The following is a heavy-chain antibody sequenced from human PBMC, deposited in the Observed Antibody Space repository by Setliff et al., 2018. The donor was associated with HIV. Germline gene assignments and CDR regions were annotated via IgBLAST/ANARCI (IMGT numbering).Heavy chain of an antibody. Sequence: PGGSLRLSCAASGFTFDDYGMSWVRQAPGKGLDWVSGIDGNGGSTRYADSVKGRFAISRDNAKNSLYLQMNSLRAEDTALYYCARVGGYSGYDWPQPLYFDYWGQGTLVTVSS. CDR3: ARVGGYSGYDWPQPLYFDY. CDR2: IDGNGGST. V-gene: IGHV3-20*04. J-gene: IGHJ4*02. CDR1: GFTFDDYG. D-gene: IGHD5-12*01.